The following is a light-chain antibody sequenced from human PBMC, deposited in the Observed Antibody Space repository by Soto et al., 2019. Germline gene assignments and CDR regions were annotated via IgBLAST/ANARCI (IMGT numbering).Light chain of an antibody. J-gene: IGKJ4*01. CDR3: QKYNIAPHT. V-gene: IGKV1-27*01. Sequence: DIQMTQSPSSLSASVGDRVTITCRTSQDISNYLAWYQQKPGKVPKLLIYAASTLQSGVPSRFSAGGSWTDFSLTISSLHPEDVATYYCQKYNIAPHTFGGGTKVEIQ. CDR1: QDISNY. CDR2: AAS.